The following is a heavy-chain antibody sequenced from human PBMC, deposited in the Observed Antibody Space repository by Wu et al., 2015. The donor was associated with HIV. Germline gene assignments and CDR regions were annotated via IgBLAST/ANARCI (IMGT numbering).Heavy chain of an antibody. D-gene: IGHD6-13*01. J-gene: IGHJ4*02. CDR3: AREEVTREEVKSSSWYGEVDY. CDR2: INPSGGST. CDR1: GYTFTSYY. Sequence: QVQLVQSGAEVKKPGASVKVSCKASGYTFTSYYMHWVRQAPGQGLEWMGIINPSGGSTSYAQKFQGRVTMTRDTSTSTVYMELSSLRSEDTAVYYCAREEVTREEVKSSSWYGEVDYWGQGTLVTVSS. V-gene: IGHV1-46*01.